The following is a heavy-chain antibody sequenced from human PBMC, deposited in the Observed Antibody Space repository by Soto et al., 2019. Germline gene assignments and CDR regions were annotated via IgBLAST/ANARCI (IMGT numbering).Heavy chain of an antibody. CDR2: INREGTQK. Sequence: GGSMRLSCAASGFTLRDYWMIWVRQTPGKGLEWVANINREGTQKNYLDSVKGRFTVSRDNAQTSLFLHMDSLRAEDTAIYFCVRDLSPYDRNSYYDYAFDIWGQGTMVTVSS. CDR1: GFTLRDYW. V-gene: IGHV3-7*01. D-gene: IGHD3-22*01. J-gene: IGHJ3*02. CDR3: VRDLSPYDRNSYYDYAFDI.